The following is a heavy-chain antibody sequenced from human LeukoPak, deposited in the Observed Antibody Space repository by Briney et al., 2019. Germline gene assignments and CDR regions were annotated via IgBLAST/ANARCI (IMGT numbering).Heavy chain of an antibody. CDR2: IGVFNGNR. CDR3: GRDWDWHVQF. Sequence: ASVKVSCKTSGYTFSRYGFSWVRQAPGQWLEWIGWIGVFNGNRNYAKSVQGRITLTADTSTNTTYMELRSLTSDDTAVYFCGRDWDWHVQFWGQGTLITVSS. CDR1: GYTFSRYG. J-gene: IGHJ4*02. D-gene: IGHD1-26*01. V-gene: IGHV1-18*01.